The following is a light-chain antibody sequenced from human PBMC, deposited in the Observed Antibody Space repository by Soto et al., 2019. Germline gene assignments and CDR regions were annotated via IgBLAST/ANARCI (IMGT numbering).Light chain of an antibody. CDR3: QQSDSTPRT. J-gene: IGKJ1*01. CDR2: GAS. Sequence: DIQMTQSPSSLSASVGDRVTIACRASQTISRYLNWYQQKPGKAPKLLIYGASNLQSGVPSRFSGGGSGTDFTLTITSLQLEDFATDYCQQSDSTPRTFGPGTKV. V-gene: IGKV1-39*01. CDR1: QTISRY.